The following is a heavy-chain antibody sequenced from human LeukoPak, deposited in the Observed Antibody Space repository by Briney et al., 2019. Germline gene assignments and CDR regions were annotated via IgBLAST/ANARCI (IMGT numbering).Heavy chain of an antibody. CDR1: GFTFSSYA. J-gene: IGHJ4*02. D-gene: IGHD3-10*01. CDR3: AKVSAYYYGSGSYYY. Sequence: GGSLRLSCAASGFTFSSYAMSWVRQAPGKGLEWVSAISGSGGSTYYADSVKGRFTISGDNSKNTLYLQMNSLRAEDTAVYYCAKVSAYYYGSGSYYYWGQGTLVTVSS. CDR2: ISGSGGST. V-gene: IGHV3-23*01.